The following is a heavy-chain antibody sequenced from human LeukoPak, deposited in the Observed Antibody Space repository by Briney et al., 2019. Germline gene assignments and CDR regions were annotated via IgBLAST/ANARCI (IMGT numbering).Heavy chain of an antibody. Sequence: GGSLRLSCAASGFTFSSYSMNWVRQAPGKGLEWVSSISGSSSYIYYADSVKGRFTISRDNAKNSLYLQMNSLRAEDTAVYYCARITMVRGVISPFDYWGQGTLVTVSS. V-gene: IGHV3-21*01. CDR1: GFTFSSYS. CDR2: ISGSSSYI. D-gene: IGHD3-10*01. CDR3: ARITMVRGVISPFDY. J-gene: IGHJ4*02.